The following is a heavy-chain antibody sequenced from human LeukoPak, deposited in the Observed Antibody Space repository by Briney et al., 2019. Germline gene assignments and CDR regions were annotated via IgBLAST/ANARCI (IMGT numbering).Heavy chain of an antibody. CDR2: IKQDGSEK. CDR1: GFTLASYW. Sequence: GGNLRLYCAASGFTLASYWMSWVRPAPGQGLEWVANIKQDGSEKYYVDSVKGRFTISRDNVKNSLYLQMNSVRAEDTGVYYCARALDSSSSRYQAIKYWGQGTLVTVSS. D-gene: IGHD2-2*01. J-gene: IGHJ4*02. V-gene: IGHV3-7*01. CDR3: ARALDSSSSRYQAIKY.